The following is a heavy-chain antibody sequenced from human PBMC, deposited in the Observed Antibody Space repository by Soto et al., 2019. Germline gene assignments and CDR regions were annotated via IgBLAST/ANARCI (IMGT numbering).Heavy chain of an antibody. V-gene: IGHV1-18*01. CDR2: ISGYNGYP. Sequence: QVQLVQSGAGVRMPGASVNVSCKTSGYIFTNYGFAWVRQAPGQGLELVAWISGYNGYPKHTQKFQGRVTVTTDTTTRTGYMELRNLRSDDTAVYYCARASAGALYDFWGQGTRVTVSS. CDR1: GYIFTNYG. D-gene: IGHD6-13*01. CDR3: ARASAGALYDF. J-gene: IGHJ4*02.